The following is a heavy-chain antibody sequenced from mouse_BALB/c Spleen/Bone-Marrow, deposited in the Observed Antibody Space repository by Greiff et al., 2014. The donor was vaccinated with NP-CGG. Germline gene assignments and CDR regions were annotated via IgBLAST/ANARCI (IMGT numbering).Heavy chain of an antibody. V-gene: IGHV1-54*01. CDR2: INPGSGGA. J-gene: IGHJ2*01. CDR1: GYAFTNYL. Sequence: VKLMESGAELVRPGTAVNVSCKASGYAFTNYLIEWVEQRPGQGLEWIGVINPGSGGANYNEKFKGKATLTADKSSSTAYMQLSSPTSDDSAVYFCARFGRYYFDYWGQGTTLTVSS. CDR3: ARFGRYYFDY.